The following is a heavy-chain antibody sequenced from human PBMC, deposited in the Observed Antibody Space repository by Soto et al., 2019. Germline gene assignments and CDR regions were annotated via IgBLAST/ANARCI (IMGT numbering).Heavy chain of an antibody. V-gene: IGHV3-11*01. Sequence: QVQLVESGGGLVKPGGSLRLSCTASGLGFSDDYMSWIRQAPGKGLEWVAYISSSSSTIFYADSVRGRFTVSRDNAKNSLFLQLSSLRADDTAVYYCARERGWHGYDSWGPGTLVTVSS. J-gene: IGHJ4*02. CDR2: ISSSSSTI. CDR3: ARERGWHGYDS. D-gene: IGHD6-19*01. CDR1: GLGFSDDY.